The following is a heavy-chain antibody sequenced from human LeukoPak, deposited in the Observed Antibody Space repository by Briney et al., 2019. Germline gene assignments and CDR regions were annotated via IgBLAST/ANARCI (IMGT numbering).Heavy chain of an antibody. CDR3: ARHNYYDSSGYYPLLFAY. Sequence: PSETLSLTCTVSGGSISSYYWSWTRQPPGKGLEWIAYIYYSGSTNYNPSLKSRVTISLDTSKNQFSLKLSSVTAADTAAYYCARHNYYDSSGYYPLLFAYWGQRTLVTVSS. CDR2: IYYSGST. J-gene: IGHJ4*02. V-gene: IGHV4-59*01. D-gene: IGHD3-22*01. CDR1: GGSISSYY.